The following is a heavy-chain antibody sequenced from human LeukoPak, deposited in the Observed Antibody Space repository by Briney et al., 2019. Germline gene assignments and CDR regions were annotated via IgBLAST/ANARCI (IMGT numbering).Heavy chain of an antibody. V-gene: IGHV3-49*04. CDR3: TRVSADYNFWSAYYVYYFDY. J-gene: IGHJ4*02. Sequence: TGVSLRLSCTASGFTFGDYSMSWVRQAPGKGLEWVGFIRSKAYGGTTEYAASVKGRFTISRDDSKSIAYLQMNSLKTEDTAVYYCTRVSADYNFWSAYYVYYFDYWGRGTLVTVSS. D-gene: IGHD3-3*01. CDR2: IRSKAYGGTT. CDR1: GFTFGDYS.